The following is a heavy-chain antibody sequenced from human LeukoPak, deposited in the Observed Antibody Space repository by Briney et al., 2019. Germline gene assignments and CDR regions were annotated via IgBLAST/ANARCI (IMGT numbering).Heavy chain of an antibody. J-gene: IGHJ4*02. CDR1: GYTFTSYG. CDR2: INPNSGGT. Sequence: ASVKVSCKASGYTFTSYGISWVRQAPGQGLEWMGWINPNSGGTNYAQKFQGRVTMTRDTSISTAYMELSRLRSDDTAVYYCARVGVVGAPLPNSFDYWGQGTLVTVSS. V-gene: IGHV1-2*02. CDR3: ARVGVVGAPLPNSFDY. D-gene: IGHD1-26*01.